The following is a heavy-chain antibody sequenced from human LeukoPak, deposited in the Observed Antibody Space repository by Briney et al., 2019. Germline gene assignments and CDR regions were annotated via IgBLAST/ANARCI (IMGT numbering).Heavy chain of an antibody. V-gene: IGHV1-58*01. CDR3: AAVAGLGYCSGGSCYSNDYYYYGMDV. Sequence: SVTVSCKASGFTFTSSAVQWVRQARGQRLEWIGWIVVGSGNTNYAQKFQERVTITRDMSTSTAYMELSSLRSEDTAVYYCAAVAGLGYCSGGSCYSNDYYYYGMDVWGQGTTVTVSS. CDR1: GFTFTSSA. J-gene: IGHJ6*02. CDR2: IVVGSGNT. D-gene: IGHD2-15*01.